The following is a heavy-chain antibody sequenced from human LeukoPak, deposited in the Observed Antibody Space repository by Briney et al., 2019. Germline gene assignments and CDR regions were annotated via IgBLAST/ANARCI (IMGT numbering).Heavy chain of an antibody. CDR3: ARVYSSSWYYYYYYMDV. CDR1: GFTFSSYG. J-gene: IGHJ6*03. CDR2: ISSRGSFI. Sequence: GGSLRLSCAVSGFTFSSYGINWVRQAPGKGLEWVSFISSRGSFIYYADSVKGRFTISRDNAKNSLYLQMNSLRAEDTAVYYCARVYSSSWYYYYYYMDVWGKGTTVTVSS. V-gene: IGHV3-21*01. D-gene: IGHD6-13*01.